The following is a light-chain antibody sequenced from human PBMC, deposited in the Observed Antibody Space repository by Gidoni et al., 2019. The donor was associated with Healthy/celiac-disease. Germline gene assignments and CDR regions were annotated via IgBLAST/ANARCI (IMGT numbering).Light chain of an antibody. CDR1: TGAVTSGHY. CDR2: DTS. V-gene: IGLV7-46*01. J-gene: IGLJ3*02. Sequence: QAVVPQEPSLTVSPGGTVTLTCGSSTGAVTSGHYPYWFQQKPGQAPRTLIYDTSNKHSWTPARFSGSLLGGKAALTLSGAQPEDEAEYYCLLSYSGARPTWVFGGGTKLTVL. CDR3: LLSYSGARPTWV.